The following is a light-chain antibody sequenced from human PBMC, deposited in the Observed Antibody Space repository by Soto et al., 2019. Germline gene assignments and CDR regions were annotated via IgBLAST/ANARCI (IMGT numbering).Light chain of an antibody. CDR2: EVT. V-gene: IGLV2-14*01. Sequence: QSALTQPASVSGSPGQSFTISCTGTSTDIGAYNYVSWYQQHPGKAPKLLIYEVTNRPSGVSNRFSGSKSGNTASLTISGLQAEDEANYYCNSYTTLSNRVFGTGTKGTVL. CDR3: NSYTTLSNRV. J-gene: IGLJ1*01. CDR1: STDIGAYNY.